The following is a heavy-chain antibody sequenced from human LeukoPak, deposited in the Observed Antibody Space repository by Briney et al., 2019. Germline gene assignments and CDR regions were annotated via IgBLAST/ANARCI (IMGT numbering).Heavy chain of an antibody. CDR3: ALGCCSGDSCH. CDR1: GYTFTSYY. J-gene: IGHJ4*02. D-gene: IGHD2-15*01. CDR2: INPSGGST. Sequence: ASVKVSCKASGYTFTSYYMHWVRQAPGQGLEWMGIINPSGGSTSYAQKFQGRVTMSRDTSTSTVYMELSSLRSEDTAVYYCALGCCSGDSCHWGQGTLVTVSS. V-gene: IGHV1-46*03.